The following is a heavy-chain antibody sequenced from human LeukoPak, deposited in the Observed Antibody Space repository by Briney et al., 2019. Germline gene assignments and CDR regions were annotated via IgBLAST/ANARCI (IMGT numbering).Heavy chain of an antibody. Sequence: ASVKVSCKASGYTFTGYYMHWVRQAPGQGLEWMGWINPYSGGTNYAQKFQGRVTMTRDTSISTAYMELSRLRSDDTAVYYCARPRFRRYYYDSSGYYYGDAFDIWGQGTMVTVSS. D-gene: IGHD3-22*01. CDR1: GYTFTGYY. CDR3: ARPRFRRYYYDSSGYYYGDAFDI. V-gene: IGHV1-2*02. CDR2: INPYSGGT. J-gene: IGHJ3*02.